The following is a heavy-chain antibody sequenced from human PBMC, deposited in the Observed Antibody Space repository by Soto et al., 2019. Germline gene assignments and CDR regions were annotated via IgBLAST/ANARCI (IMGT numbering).Heavy chain of an antibody. CDR1: GFTFDDYA. V-gene: IGHV3-9*01. J-gene: IGHJ5*02. Sequence: GGSLRLSCAASGFTFDDYAMHWVRQSPGKGLEWVSGLSWNGDNIDYADSVKGRFTISRDNSKNSLYLQMNSLRAEDTAVYYCAKTRNGPFDPWGQGTLVTVSS. D-gene: IGHD2-8*01. CDR3: AKTRNGPFDP. CDR2: LSWNGDNI.